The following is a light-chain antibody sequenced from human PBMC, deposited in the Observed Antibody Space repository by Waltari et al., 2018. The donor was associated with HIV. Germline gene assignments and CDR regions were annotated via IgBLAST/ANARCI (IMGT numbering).Light chain of an antibody. V-gene: IGLV2-14*01. Sequence: QSALTQPASVSGSPGQSITISCTGTSSDVGAYNYVSWYQQHPGKAPKLMLYEVSNRPSGVSNRFSGSKSGNTASLTISGLQAEDEADYYCSSYTSSSTPVVFGGGTKLTVL. CDR3: SSYTSSSTPVV. CDR2: EVS. J-gene: IGLJ2*01. CDR1: SSDVGAYNY.